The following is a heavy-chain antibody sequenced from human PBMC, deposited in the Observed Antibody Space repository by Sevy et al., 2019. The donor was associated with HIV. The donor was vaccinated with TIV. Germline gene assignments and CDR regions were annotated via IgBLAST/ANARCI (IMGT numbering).Heavy chain of an antibody. J-gene: IGHJ5*02. Sequence: GGSLRLSCAASGFTFSSHWMSWVRQAPGKGLEWVANIKQDGIEKYYVDSVKGRFTIPRSNAKNSLYLQMNSLSAEDTAAYYCARDLWAVAGWFDPWGQGTLVTVSS. CDR1: GFTFSSHW. D-gene: IGHD6-19*01. CDR3: ARDLWAVAGWFDP. CDR2: IKQDGIEK. V-gene: IGHV3-7*01.